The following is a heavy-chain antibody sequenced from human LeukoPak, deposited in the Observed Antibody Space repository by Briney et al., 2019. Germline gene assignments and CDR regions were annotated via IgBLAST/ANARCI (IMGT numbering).Heavy chain of an antibody. Sequence: GGSLRLSCAASGFTLTSYAMSWVRQAPGKGLEWVSAIIGSVHGTYYADSVKGRFTISRDNSKNTLYLQMNSLRAEDTAVYYCAKRATESDAFDIWGPGTMVTVSS. CDR3: AKRATESDAFDI. D-gene: IGHD1-26*01. CDR1: GFTLTSYA. V-gene: IGHV3-23*01. J-gene: IGHJ3*02. CDR2: IIGSVHGT.